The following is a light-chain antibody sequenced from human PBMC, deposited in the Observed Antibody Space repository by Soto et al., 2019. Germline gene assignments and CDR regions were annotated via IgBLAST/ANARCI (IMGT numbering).Light chain of an antibody. Sequence: QSVLTQPASVSGSPGQSIAISCTGTSSDVGAYNYVSWYQQHPGKAPKLIISQVSNRPSGVSNRCSGSKSGNTASLTISGLQAEDEADYYCSSHATSSAPHVVFGGGTKVTVL. CDR2: QVS. CDR1: SSDVGAYNY. J-gene: IGLJ2*01. CDR3: SSHATSSAPHVV. V-gene: IGLV2-14*03.